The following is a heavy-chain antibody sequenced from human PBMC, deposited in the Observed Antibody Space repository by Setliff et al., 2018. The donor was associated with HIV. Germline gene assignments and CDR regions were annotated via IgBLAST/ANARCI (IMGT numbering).Heavy chain of an antibody. CDR1: NGSFSGYY. CDR2: ISHSAIT. V-gene: IGHV4-34*01. J-gene: IGHJ4*02. CDR3: ARLGDSGYDFRGYFDY. D-gene: IGHD5-12*01. Sequence: SETLSLTCAVYNGSFSGYYWTWIRQPPGKGLEWIGDISHSAITTSSPSLKNRVAISVDKTKNQFSLKLTSVTAADTALYFCARLGDSGYDFRGYFDYWGQGKLVTVSS.